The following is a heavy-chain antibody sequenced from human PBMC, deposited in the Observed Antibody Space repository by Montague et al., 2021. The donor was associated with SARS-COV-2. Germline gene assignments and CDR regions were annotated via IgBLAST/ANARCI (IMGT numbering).Heavy chain of an antibody. J-gene: IGHJ4*02. D-gene: IGHD6-19*01. Sequence: CAISGDRVSSTAAAWNWIRQSPSRGLEFLGRTYYRSEWHADYAVSVEGRLAIDADTSKNQSSLQLHSVTPEDSAVYYCASGWTLFDWGQGTLVTVSS. CDR2: TYYRSEWHA. V-gene: IGHV6-1*01. CDR1: GDRVSSTAAA. CDR3: ASGWTLFD.